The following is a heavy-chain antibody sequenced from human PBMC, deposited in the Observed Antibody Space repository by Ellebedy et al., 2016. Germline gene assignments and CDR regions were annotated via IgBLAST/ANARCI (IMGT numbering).Heavy chain of an antibody. D-gene: IGHD6-13*01. J-gene: IGHJ6*02. CDR3: ARVSSSHYPLPYYYYYYGMDV. V-gene: IGHV4-59*01. CDR2: IYYSGST. Sequence: SETLSLTCTVSGGSISSYYWSWIRQPPGKGLEWIGYIYYSGSTNYNPSLKSRVTISVDTSKNQFSLKLSSVTAADTAVYYCARVSSSHYPLPYYYYYYGMDVWGQGTTVTVSS. CDR1: GGSISSYY.